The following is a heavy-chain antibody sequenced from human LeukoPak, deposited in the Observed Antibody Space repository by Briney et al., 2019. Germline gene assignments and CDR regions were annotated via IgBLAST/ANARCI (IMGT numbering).Heavy chain of an antibody. V-gene: IGHV3-30-3*01. Sequence: GGSLRLSCAASGFTFSSYAMHWVRQAPGKGLECAAVISYDGSNKYYADSVKGRFTISRDNSKNTLYLQMNSLRAEDTAVYYCARAGYVVVPAESDYWGQGTLVTVSS. J-gene: IGHJ4*02. D-gene: IGHD2-2*01. CDR2: ISYDGSNK. CDR1: GFTFSSYA. CDR3: ARAGYVVVPAESDY.